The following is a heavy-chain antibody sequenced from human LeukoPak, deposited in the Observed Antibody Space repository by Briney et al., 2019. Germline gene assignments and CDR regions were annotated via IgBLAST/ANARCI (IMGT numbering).Heavy chain of an antibody. CDR2: IYYSGST. J-gene: IGHJ4*02. V-gene: IGHV4-59*01. CDR1: GGSISSYY. CDR3: ARGPYRADYGKVDY. D-gene: IGHD4-17*01. Sequence: NPSETLARTCTVSGGSISSYYWSWIRQPPGKGLEWIGYIYYSGSTNYNPSLKSRVTISVDTSRTQFSLKLSSVTAADTAVYYCARGPYRADYGKVDYRGQGTLDIVSS.